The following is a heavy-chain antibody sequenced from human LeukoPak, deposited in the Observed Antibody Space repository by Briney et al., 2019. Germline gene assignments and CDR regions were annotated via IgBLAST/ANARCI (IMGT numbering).Heavy chain of an antibody. D-gene: IGHD5-12*01. CDR1: GFTFDDYG. V-gene: IGHV3-20*04. CDR3: AKGGGYEAQYYYYYLDV. J-gene: IGHJ6*03. CDR2: INWNGGST. Sequence: GGSLILSCATSGFTFDDYGMSWVRQATRKGLEWGSGINWNGGSTAYADSVKGRFTISRDNSKNTLYLQMKSLRAEDTAVYYCAKGGGYEAQYYYYYLDVWGKGTTVTISS.